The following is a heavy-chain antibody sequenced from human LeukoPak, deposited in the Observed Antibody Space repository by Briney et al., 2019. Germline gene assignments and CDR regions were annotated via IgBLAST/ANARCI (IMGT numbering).Heavy chain of an antibody. CDR1: GFTFSSYA. CDR2: ISGSGGST. CDR3: AKDVRPAQNYFDY. V-gene: IGHV3-23*01. J-gene: IGHJ4*02. Sequence: GGSLRLSCAASGFTFSSYAMSWVRQAPGKELEWVSAISGSGGSTYYADSVKGRFTISRDNSKNTLYLQMNSLRAEDTAVYYCAKDVRPAQNYFDYWGQGTLVTVSS.